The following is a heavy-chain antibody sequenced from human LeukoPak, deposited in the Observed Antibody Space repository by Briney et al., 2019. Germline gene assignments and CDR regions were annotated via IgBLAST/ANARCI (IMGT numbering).Heavy chain of an antibody. CDR1: GFTFSSYW. V-gene: IGHV1-46*01. CDR2: INPRGDEA. CDR3: ARDNSRNGGTFTSWWFDP. J-gene: IGHJ5*02. Sequence: EASVNVSCKASGFTFSSYWMHWVRQAPGQGLEWMGVINPRGDEAVYAQKFQGRVTMTRDTPTSTAYMELSSLGSEDTAIFYCARDNSRNGGTFTSWWFDPWGQGTLVTVSS. D-gene: IGHD2/OR15-2a*01.